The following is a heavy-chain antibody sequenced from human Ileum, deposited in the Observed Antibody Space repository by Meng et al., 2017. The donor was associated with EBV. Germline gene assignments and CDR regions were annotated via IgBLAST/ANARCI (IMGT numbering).Heavy chain of an antibody. CDR1: GGSSSSSNW. CDR2: IYHSGIT. J-gene: IGHJ4*02. CDR3: ARDPTGGEDHQRV. D-gene: IGHD1-14*01. V-gene: IGHV4-4*02. Sequence: QVLLPESGSGLVKPSGTLSLTCAVSGGSSSSSNWWSWVRQPPGKGLEWIGKIYHSGITIYNPSLKSRVTMSVDNSKNQFSLKLNSMTAADTAVYYCARDPTGGEDHQRVWGQGTLVTVFS.